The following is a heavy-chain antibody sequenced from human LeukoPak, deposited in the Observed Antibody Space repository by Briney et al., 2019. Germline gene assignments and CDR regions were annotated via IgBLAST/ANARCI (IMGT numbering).Heavy chain of an antibody. CDR3: AKGYCSGTGCLRYFDL. V-gene: IGHV3-64D*09. D-gene: IGHD2-2*01. Sequence: PGGSLRLSCSASGFTFSSYAMHWVRQAPGKGLEYVSAISSNGGSTYYADSVKGRFTISRDNSKNTLYLQLSSLRAEDTAVFYCAKGYCSGTGCLRYFDLWGQGTLVTVSS. CDR1: GFTFSSYA. CDR2: ISSNGGST. J-gene: IGHJ4*02.